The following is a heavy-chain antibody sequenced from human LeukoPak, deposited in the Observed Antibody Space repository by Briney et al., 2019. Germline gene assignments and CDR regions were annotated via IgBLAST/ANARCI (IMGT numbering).Heavy chain of an antibody. Sequence: QPGGSLRLSCAASGFTVSSNYMSWVRQAPGKGLEWVSVIYSGGSTYCADSVKGRFTISRDNSKNTVYLQMNSLRAEDTAVYYCARDLNYDSAYWGQGTLVTVSS. CDR3: ARDLNYDSAY. CDR1: GFTVSSNY. J-gene: IGHJ4*02. V-gene: IGHV3-53*01. D-gene: IGHD3-22*01. CDR2: IYSGGST.